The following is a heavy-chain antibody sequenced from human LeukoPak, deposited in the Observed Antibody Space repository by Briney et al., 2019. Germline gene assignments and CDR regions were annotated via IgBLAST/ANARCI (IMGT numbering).Heavy chain of an antibody. Sequence: SGTLSLTCTVSGGSLSSAYWSWIRQPAGKGLEWIGRLSPSGTTSYNPSLKGRVTMSVDTSKNQFSLNLRSVTAADTAVYYCARDPNSALWGQGTLVTVSS. J-gene: IGHJ4*02. V-gene: IGHV4-4*07. CDR3: ARDPNSAL. CDR1: GGSLSSAY. CDR2: LSPSGTT. D-gene: IGHD4-23*01.